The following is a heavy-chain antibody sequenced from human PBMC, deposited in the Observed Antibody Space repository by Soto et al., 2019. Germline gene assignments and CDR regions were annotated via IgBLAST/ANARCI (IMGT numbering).Heavy chain of an antibody. J-gene: IGHJ4*02. CDR1: CVSIINTSYY. V-gene: IGHV4-39*01. CDR2: IYFSGST. Sequence: PSETLSLTCSFSCVSIINTSYYWGWIRQPPGKGLEWVGTIYFSGSTFYNPSLKSRVTISIDTSKNQFSLRLSSVTAADTAVYYCARHGSYWGQGTLVTVSS. CDR3: ARHGSY.